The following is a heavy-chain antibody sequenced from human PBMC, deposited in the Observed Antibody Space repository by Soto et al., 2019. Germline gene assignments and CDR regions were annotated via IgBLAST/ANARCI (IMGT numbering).Heavy chain of an antibody. V-gene: IGHV1-46*01. J-gene: IGHJ4*02. CDR3: ARAPYSSTSFCFDY. CDR2: INPTLGRA. Sequence: ASVKVSCKTSGFRFTSNHIHCLRQPPGQGLEWMGVINPTLGRANYAQQFPDRVAMTWDTATTTCYMEXSGLRSDDTAVYYCARAPYSSTSFCFDYWGQGALVTVCS. CDR1: GFRFTSNH. D-gene: IGHD6-6*01.